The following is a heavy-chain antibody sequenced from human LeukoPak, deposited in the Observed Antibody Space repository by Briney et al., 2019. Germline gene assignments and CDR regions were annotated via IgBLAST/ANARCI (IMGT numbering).Heavy chain of an antibody. V-gene: IGHV3-48*03. J-gene: IGHJ4*02. CDR3: ASWEMATTTGFDY. D-gene: IGHD5-24*01. CDR1: GFTFSSYE. Sequence: GGSLRLSCAASGFTFSSYEMNWVRQAPGKGLEWVSYISSSGSTIYYADSVKGRFTISRDNAKNSLYLQVNGLRAEDTAVYYCASWEMATTTGFDYWGQGTLVTVSS. CDR2: ISSSGSTI.